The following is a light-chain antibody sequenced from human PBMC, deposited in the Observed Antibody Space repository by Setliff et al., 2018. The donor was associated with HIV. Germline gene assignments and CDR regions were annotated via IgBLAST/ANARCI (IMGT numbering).Light chain of an antibody. CDR2: DVS. J-gene: IGLJ1*01. Sequence: QSALTQPRSVSGSPGQSVTLSCTGSSSDVGAYNYVSWYQQYPGKAPKLIIYDVSKRPPGVPDRFSGSKSGDTASLTISGLQSEDEADYYCCSYAGTYTYIFGSGTKVTVL. V-gene: IGLV2-11*01. CDR3: CSYAGTYTYI. CDR1: SSDVGAYNY.